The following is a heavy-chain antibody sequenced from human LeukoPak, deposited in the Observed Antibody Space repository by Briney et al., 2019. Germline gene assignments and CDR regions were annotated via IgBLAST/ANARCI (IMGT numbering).Heavy chain of an antibody. CDR2: IRYDGSNK. V-gene: IGHV3-30*02. J-gene: IGHJ5*02. Sequence: GGSLRLSCAASGFTFSSYGMHWVRQAPGKGLEWVAFIRYDGSNKYYADSVKGRFTISRDNSKNTLYLQMNSLRAEDTAVYYCAKDVVGYSYGRFDPWGQGTLVTVSS. CDR1: GFTFSSYG. D-gene: IGHD5-18*01. CDR3: AKDVVGYSYGRFDP.